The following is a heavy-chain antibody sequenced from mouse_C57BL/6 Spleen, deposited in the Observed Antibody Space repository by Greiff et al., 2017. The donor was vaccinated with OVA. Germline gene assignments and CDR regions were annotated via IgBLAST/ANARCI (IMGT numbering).Heavy chain of an antibody. CDR1: GYTFTDYN. J-gene: IGHJ4*01. CDR3: ARGGTTVVARYYAMDY. D-gene: IGHD1-1*01. CDR2: INPNNGGT. V-gene: IGHV1-18*01. Sequence: VQLKESGPELVKPGASVKIPCKASGYTFTDYNMDWVKQSHGQSLEWIGDINPNNGGTIYNQKFKGKATLTVDKSSSTAYMELRSLTSEDTAVYYCARGGTTVVARYYAMDYWGQGTSVTVSS.